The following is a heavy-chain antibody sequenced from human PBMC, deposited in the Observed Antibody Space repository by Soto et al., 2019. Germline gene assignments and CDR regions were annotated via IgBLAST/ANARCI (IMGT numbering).Heavy chain of an antibody. V-gene: IGHV3-72*01. CDR1: GFTFSHHY. D-gene: IGHD2-2*02. J-gene: IGHJ4*02. CDR3: ARYTYTALDY. Sequence: PGGSLRLSCADSGFTFSHHYMDWVRQAPGKGLEWVGRIRNRGESHIADYAASVKGRFTMSRDESENSLHLQMNSLKTEDTAVYDGARYTYTALDYWGQGTLVTVS. CDR2: IRNRGESHIA.